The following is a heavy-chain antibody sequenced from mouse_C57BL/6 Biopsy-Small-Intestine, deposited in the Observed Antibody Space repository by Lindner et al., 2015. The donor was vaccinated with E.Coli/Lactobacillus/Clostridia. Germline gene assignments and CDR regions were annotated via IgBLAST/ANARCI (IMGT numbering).Heavy chain of an antibody. CDR3: TYSSGYYFDY. D-gene: IGHD3-2*02. Sequence: QLQESGAELVGPGASVKLSCTASGFNIKDDYMHWVKQRPEQGLEWIGWIDPENGDTEYASKFQGKATITADTSSNTAYLQLSSLTSEDTAVYYCTYSSGYYFDYWGQGTTLTVSS. CDR1: GFNIKDDY. CDR2: IDPENGDT. J-gene: IGHJ2*01. V-gene: IGHV14-4*01.